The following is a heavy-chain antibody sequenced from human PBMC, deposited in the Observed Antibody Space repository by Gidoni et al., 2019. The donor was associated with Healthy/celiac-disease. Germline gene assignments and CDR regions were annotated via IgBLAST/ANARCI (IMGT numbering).Heavy chain of an antibody. CDR2: TSRSSSYT. CDR3: ATLWSGYYRGREFDP. Sequence: QVQLVESGGGLVKPGGSLRLSCAASGFTFSDYYMSWIRQAPGKGLEWVSYTSRSSSYTNNADSVKGRFTISRDNAKNSLYLQMNSLRAEDTAVYYCATLWSGYYRGREFDPWGQGTLVTVSS. CDR1: GFTFSDYY. J-gene: IGHJ5*02. D-gene: IGHD3-3*01. V-gene: IGHV3-11*06.